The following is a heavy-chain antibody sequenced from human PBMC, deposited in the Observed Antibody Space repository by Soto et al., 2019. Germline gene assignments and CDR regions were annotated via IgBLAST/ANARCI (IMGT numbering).Heavy chain of an antibody. CDR3: ARDLYLSSSWPNWFDP. CDR2: IIPIFGTA. J-gene: IGHJ5*02. D-gene: IGHD6-13*01. V-gene: IGHV1-69*13. CDR1: GGTFSSYA. Sequence: GASVKVSCKASGGTFSSYAISWVRQAPGQGLEWMGGIIPIFGTANYAQKFQGRVTITADESTSTAYMELSSLRSEDTAVYYCARDLYLSSSWPNWFDPWGQGTLVTVSS.